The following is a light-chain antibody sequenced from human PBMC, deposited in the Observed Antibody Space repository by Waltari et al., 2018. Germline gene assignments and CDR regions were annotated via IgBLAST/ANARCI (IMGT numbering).Light chain of an antibody. V-gene: IGKV3D-15*01. CDR1: QSAKTS. CDR3: QQYYSTPPT. Sequence: EVVMTQSPATLSVSPGERVSLSCRASQSAKTSLAWYQQTPGQAPRLLIYRASTRAAGVPDRFSGSGSGTEFTLTISSLQSEDSAIYYCQQYYSTPPTFGPGTKVDIK. J-gene: IGKJ3*01. CDR2: RAS.